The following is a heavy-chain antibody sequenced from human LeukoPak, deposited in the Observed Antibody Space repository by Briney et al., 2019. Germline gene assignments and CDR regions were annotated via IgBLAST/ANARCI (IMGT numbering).Heavy chain of an antibody. V-gene: IGHV3-30*07. J-gene: IGHJ4*02. D-gene: IGHD3-16*01. CDR1: GFTFSSYP. Sequence: PGGSLRLSCAASGFTFSSYPIHWVRQTPGKGLEWVALISYDGNNKYYADSVKGRFTISRDGSKNTVYLQMNSLRAEDTAVYYCAREAGGADYWGQGTLVTVSS. CDR3: AREAGGADY. CDR2: ISYDGNNK.